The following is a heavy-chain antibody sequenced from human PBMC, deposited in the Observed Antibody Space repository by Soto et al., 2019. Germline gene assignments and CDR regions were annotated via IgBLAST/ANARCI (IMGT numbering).Heavy chain of an antibody. CDR3: ATAGLTMFRGVLVAKHYHYSMDD. J-gene: IGHJ6*02. CDR2: LDPDDGET. CDR1: AHTHPEFP. V-gene: IGHV1-24*01. D-gene: IGHD3-16*02. Sequence: ASLRGSSRVAAHTHPEFPMKCPRHAPGKGLECPGGLDPDDGETIYAQKFQGRVSMTEDTSTDTAYMELSSLRSEDTAVYYCATAGLTMFRGVLVAKHYHYSMDDWGPGTTVTVS.